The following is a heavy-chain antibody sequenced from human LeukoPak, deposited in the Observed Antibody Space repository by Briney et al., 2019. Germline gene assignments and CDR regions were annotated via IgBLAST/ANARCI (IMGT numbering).Heavy chain of an antibody. CDR2: STPTSSYI. D-gene: IGHD6-13*01. V-gene: IGHV3-21*01. Sequence: GGSLRLSCAASGLTFSSYSFNWVRQAPGKGLEWVSSSTPTSSYIYYADSVKGRFTISRDNAKNSLYLQMNSLRAEDTAVYYCARDGSAIAAAGTVDYWGQGTLVTVSS. CDR3: ARDGSAIAAAGTVDY. CDR1: GLTFSSYS. J-gene: IGHJ4*02.